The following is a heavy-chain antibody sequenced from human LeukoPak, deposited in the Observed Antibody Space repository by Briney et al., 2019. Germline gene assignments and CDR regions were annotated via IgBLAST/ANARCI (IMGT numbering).Heavy chain of an antibody. V-gene: IGHV1-46*01. CDR1: GYTFTSYY. J-gene: IGHJ6*03. CDR3: ATTVLWNYFGKNYYYYYMDV. Sequence: ASVKVSCKASGYTFTSYYMHWVRQAPGQGLEWMGIINPSGGSTSYAQKFQGRVTMTRDMSTSTVYMELSSLRSEDTAVYYCATTVLWNYFGKNYYYYYMDVWGKGTTVTVSS. CDR2: INPSGGST. D-gene: IGHD1-7*01.